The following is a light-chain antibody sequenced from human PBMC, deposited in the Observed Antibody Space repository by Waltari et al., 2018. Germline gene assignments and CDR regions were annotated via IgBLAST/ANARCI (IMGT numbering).Light chain of an antibody. CDR1: QSISSW. CDR3: QHYSSHYPWT. CDR2: DAS. V-gene: IGKV1-5*01. Sequence: DIQMTQSPSTLSASVGDRVTVTCRASQSISSWLAWYQQKPGKAPTLLIYDASSLESGVPSRLSGSGSGTEFTLTISSLQPDDFATYYCQHYSSHYPWTFGQGTKVEIK. J-gene: IGKJ1*01.